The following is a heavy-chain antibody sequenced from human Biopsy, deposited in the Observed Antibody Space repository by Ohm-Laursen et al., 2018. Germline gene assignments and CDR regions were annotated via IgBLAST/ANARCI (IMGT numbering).Heavy chain of an antibody. Sequence: ASVKVSCKASGYTFTDYYVHWVRQAPGHGLERMGWIDIINGGARYAQKFQGRVTMTRDTSISTAYMELSRLTSDDTSVYYCARERDPWGQGTLVTVSS. CDR2: IDIINGGA. J-gene: IGHJ5*02. CDR3: ARERDP. CDR1: GYTFTDYY. V-gene: IGHV1-2*02.